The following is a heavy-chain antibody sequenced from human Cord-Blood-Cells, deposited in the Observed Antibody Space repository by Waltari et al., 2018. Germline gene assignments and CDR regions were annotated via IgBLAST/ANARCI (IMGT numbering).Heavy chain of an antibody. CDR2: INAGNGNT. V-gene: IGHV1-3*01. J-gene: IGHJ3*02. Sequence: QVQLVQSGAEVKKPGASVKVSSKASGYTFTSYAMHWVRQAPGQRLEWMGWINAGNGNTKYSQKFQGRVTITRDTSASTAYMELSSLRSEDTAVYYCASILAYCGGDCYSAFDIWGQGTMVTVSS. D-gene: IGHD2-21*01. CDR1: GYTFTSYA. CDR3: ASILAYCGGDCYSAFDI.